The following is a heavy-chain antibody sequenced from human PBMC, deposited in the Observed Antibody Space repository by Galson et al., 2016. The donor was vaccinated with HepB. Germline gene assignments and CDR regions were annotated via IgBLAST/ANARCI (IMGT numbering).Heavy chain of an antibody. CDR2: IYYSGST. CDR3: ARRFRYTYGPPYGMDV. CDR1: GGSISSSSYY. Sequence: SETLSLTCTVSGGSISSSSYYWGWIRQPPGKGLEWIGSIYYSGSTYYNPSLQSRVTISVETPKNQFSLKMSSVTAADTAVYYCARRFRYTYGPPYGMDVWGQGTTVTVSS. V-gene: IGHV4-39*01. J-gene: IGHJ6*02. D-gene: IGHD5-18*01.